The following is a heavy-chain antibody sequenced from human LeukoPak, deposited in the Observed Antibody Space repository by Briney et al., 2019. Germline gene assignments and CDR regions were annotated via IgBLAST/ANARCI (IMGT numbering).Heavy chain of an antibody. J-gene: IGHJ4*02. D-gene: IGHD3-10*01. CDR1: GFTFSDYY. CDR2: ISSSGSTI. CDR3: AKGGANMIRGIGADY. Sequence: PGGSLRLSCTPSGFTFSDYYFSWIRQPPGKGLEWVSYISSSGSTIHYADSVRGRFTISRDNAKNSLYLQMNSLRPEDTALYYCAKGGANMIRGIGADYWGQGTLVTVSS. V-gene: IGHV3-11*01.